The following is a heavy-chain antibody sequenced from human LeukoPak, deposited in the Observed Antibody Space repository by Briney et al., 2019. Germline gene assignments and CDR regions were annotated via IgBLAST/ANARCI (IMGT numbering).Heavy chain of an antibody. CDR1: GFTFRTYS. J-gene: IGHJ4*02. D-gene: IGHD6-6*01. V-gene: IGHV3-48*04. CDR3: ARSEYSFDY. Sequence: PGGSLRLSCVASGFTFRTYSMNWVRQAPGKGLEWVSYISDSSGTIYYADSVKGRFTISRDNAKNTLYLQMNSLRAEDTAVYYCARSEYSFDYWGQGILVTVSS. CDR2: ISDSSGTI.